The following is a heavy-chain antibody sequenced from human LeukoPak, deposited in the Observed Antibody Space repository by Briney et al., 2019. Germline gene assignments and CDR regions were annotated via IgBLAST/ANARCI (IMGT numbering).Heavy chain of an antibody. CDR3: AGVVGATLFDY. D-gene: IGHD1-26*01. CDR2: ISSSSSYI. CDR1: GFTFSSYS. J-gene: IGHJ4*02. Sequence: TGGSLRLSCAASGFTFSSYSMNWVRQAPGKGLEWVSSISSSSSYIYYADSVKGRFTISRDDAKNSLYLQMNSLRAEDTAVHYCAGVVGATLFDYWGQGTLVTVSS. V-gene: IGHV3-21*01.